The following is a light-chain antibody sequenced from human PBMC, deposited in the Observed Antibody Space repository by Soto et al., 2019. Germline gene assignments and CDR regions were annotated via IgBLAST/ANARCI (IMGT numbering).Light chain of an antibody. CDR1: QSVSSSF. J-gene: IGKJ1*01. CDR3: QQNDSSPGT. V-gene: IGKV3-20*01. CDR2: GAS. Sequence: EIGLTQSPGTLSLSPGERATLSCRASQSVSSSFLAWYQQKPGQAPRLRIYGASSTATGIPDRFRGSGSGKDFALTISRLQHDEVAVDYCQQNDSSPGTFGQGTKVEI.